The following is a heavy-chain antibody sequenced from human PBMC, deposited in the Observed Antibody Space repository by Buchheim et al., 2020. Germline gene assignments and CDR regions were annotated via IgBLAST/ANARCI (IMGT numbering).Heavy chain of an antibody. Sequence: EVQLVESGGGLVKPGGSLRLSCAASGFTFSSYSMNWVRQAPGKGLEWVSSISSSSSYIYYADSVKGRFTISRDNAKNSLYLQMNSLRAEDTAVYYCARDMGNDYGDYCLDYWGQGTL. J-gene: IGHJ4*02. V-gene: IGHV3-21*01. CDR3: ARDMGNDYGDYCLDY. CDR2: ISSSSSYI. D-gene: IGHD4-17*01. CDR1: GFTFSSYS.